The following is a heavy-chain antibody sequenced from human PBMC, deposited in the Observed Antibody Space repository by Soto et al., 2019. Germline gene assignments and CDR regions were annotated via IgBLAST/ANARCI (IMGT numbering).Heavy chain of an antibody. D-gene: IGHD1-1*01. CDR3: ARLLGITTFRRDY. V-gene: IGHV4-39*01. CDR1: GGSISSPSYY. J-gene: IGHJ4*02. CDR2: IYYSGNT. Sequence: SETLSLTCSVSGGSISSPSYYWGWIRQPPGKGLEWIGSIYYSGNTYYNPSLKSRVTIFVDTSRNQFSLKVNSVTAADTAVYFCARLLGITTFRRDYWGQGTLVTVSS.